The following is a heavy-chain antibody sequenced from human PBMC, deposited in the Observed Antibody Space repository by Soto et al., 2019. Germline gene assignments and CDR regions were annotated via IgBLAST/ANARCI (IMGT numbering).Heavy chain of an antibody. J-gene: IGHJ3*02. CDR3: ARISSSWNNAFDI. D-gene: IGHD6-13*01. Sequence: LRLSCAASGFTFSDHYMDWVRQAPGKGLEWGGRTRNKLNSYTTEYAASVKGRFTISRDDSKNSVYLQMNSLKTEDSAVYYCARISSSWNNAFDIWGQGTVVTVSS. CDR1: GFTFSDHY. CDR2: TRNKLNSYTT. V-gene: IGHV3-72*01.